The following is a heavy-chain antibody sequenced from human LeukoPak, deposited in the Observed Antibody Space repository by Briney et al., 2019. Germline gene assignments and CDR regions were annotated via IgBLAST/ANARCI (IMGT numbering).Heavy chain of an antibody. CDR3: ARGGLYYDSSGYFDY. J-gene: IGHJ4*02. CDR1: GITLSNYG. Sequence: GSLRLSCVVSGITLSNYGMSWVRQAPGKGLEWVAYISSTSGTIYYADSVKGRFTISRDNAKNSLYLQMNSLRAEDTAVYYCARGGLYYDSSGYFDYWGQGTLVTVSS. D-gene: IGHD3-22*01. V-gene: IGHV3-48*04. CDR2: ISSTSGTI.